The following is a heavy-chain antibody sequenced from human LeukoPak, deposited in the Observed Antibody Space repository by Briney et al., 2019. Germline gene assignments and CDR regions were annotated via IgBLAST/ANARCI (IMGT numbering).Heavy chain of an antibody. D-gene: IGHD3-16*02. J-gene: IGHJ5*02. CDR2: IYTSGST. Sequence: SETLSLTCTVSGGSISSYYWSWIRQPAGKGLEWIGRIYTSGSTNYNPSLKSRVTMSVDTSKNQFSLKLSSVTAADTAVYYCARVTFVVVIASHWFDPWGQGTLVTVSS. CDR3: ARVTFVVVIASHWFDP. CDR1: GGSISSYY. V-gene: IGHV4-4*07.